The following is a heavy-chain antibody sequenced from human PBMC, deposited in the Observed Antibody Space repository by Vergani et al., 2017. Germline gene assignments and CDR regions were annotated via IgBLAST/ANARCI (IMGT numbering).Heavy chain of an antibody. CDR2: IRHDGIT. CDR3: ARHLAYCGGDCYPYYYGMDV. D-gene: IGHD2-21*02. Sequence: VQLVESGGGLVQPARSLRLSCAASGFTFDDYAMHWVRQAPGKGLEWIGEIRHDGITHYSPSLKSRVTISIDTSTHQFSLNLSSVTAADTAVYYCARHLAYCGGDCYPYYYGMDVWGQGTTVTVSS. J-gene: IGHJ6*02. V-gene: IGHV4-34*01. CDR1: GFTFDDYA.